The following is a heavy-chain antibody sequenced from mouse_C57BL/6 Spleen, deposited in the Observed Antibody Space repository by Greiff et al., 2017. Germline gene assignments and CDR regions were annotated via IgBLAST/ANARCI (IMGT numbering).Heavy chain of an antibody. CDR1: GFSFNTYA. V-gene: IGHV10-1*01. CDR3: VRQYGYYYFDY. CDR2: IRSKSNNYAT. J-gene: IGHJ2*01. Sequence: EVQLVESGGGLVQPKGSLKLSCAASGFSFNTYAMNWVRQAPGKGLEWVARIRSKSNNYATYYADSVKDRFTISRDDSESMLYLQMNNLKTEDTAMYYCVRQYGYYYFDYWGQGTTLTVSS. D-gene: IGHD2-2*01.